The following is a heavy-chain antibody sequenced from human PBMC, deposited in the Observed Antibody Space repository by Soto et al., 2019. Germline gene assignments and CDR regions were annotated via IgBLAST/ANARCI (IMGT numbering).Heavy chain of an antibody. Sequence: GGSLRLSCAASGFTFSSYSMNWVRQAPGKGLEWVSSISSSSSYIYYADSVKGRFTISRDNAKNSLYLQMNSLRAEDTAVYYCAMDMVVAATRDYWGQGTLVTVSS. V-gene: IGHV3-21*01. CDR2: ISSSSSYI. CDR3: AMDMVVAATRDY. D-gene: IGHD2-15*01. J-gene: IGHJ4*02. CDR1: GFTFSSYS.